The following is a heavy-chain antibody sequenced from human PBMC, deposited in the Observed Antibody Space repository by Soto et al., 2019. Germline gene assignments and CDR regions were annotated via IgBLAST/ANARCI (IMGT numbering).Heavy chain of an antibody. D-gene: IGHD2-15*01. Sequence: PSETLSLPCAVSGGSISSTNWWSWVRQTPGKGLEWIGEIYQTGSTNYNPSRKSRATISIDKSQNQFSLKLTQMTAADTAMYYCAGVPPGAKFDYWGRGILVTVAS. CDR2: IYQTGST. V-gene: IGHV4-4*02. J-gene: IGHJ4*02. CDR1: GGSISSTNW. CDR3: AGVPPGAKFDY.